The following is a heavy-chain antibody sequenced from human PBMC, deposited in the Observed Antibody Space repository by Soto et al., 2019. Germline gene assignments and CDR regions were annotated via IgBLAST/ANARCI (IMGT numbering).Heavy chain of an antibody. CDR1: GFTFSSYA. D-gene: IGHD2-15*01. Sequence: QVQLVESGGGVVQPGRSLRLSCAASGFTFSSYAMHWVRQAPGKGLEWVAFISYDGSDKLYADSVKGRFTISRDNSKNTLYLQMNSLRAEDTAVYYCARDRDSFDDWGQGTLVTVSS. CDR2: ISYDGSDK. V-gene: IGHV3-30-3*01. J-gene: IGHJ4*02. CDR3: ARDRDSFDD.